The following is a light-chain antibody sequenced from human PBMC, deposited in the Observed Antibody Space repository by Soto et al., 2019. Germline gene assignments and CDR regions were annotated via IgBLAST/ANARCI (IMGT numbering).Light chain of an antibody. Sequence: DIVMTQSPDSLAVSLGERATINCKSSQSVLYSSNNKNYLAWYQQKPGQPPKLLVYWASTRESGVPDRFSGSGSGTDSTLTIGSLQAEDVAVYYCQQYYRPPQTFGQGTKVEIK. V-gene: IGKV4-1*01. J-gene: IGKJ1*01. CDR2: WAS. CDR3: QQYYRPPQT. CDR1: QSVLYSSNNKNY.